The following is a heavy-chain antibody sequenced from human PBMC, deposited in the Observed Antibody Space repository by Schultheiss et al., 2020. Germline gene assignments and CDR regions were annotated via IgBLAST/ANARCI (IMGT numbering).Heavy chain of an antibody. CDR1: GGSISSSSYY. CDR3: ARDRHIVVVPAATPYGMDV. Sequence: SETLSLTCTVSGGSISSSSYYWSWIRQHPGKGLEWIGYIYYSGSTNYNPSLKSRVTISVDTSKNQFSLKLSSVTAADTAVYYCARDRHIVVVPAATPYGMDVWGQGTTVTVSS. CDR2: IYYSGST. V-gene: IGHV4-31*03. D-gene: IGHD2-2*01. J-gene: IGHJ6*02.